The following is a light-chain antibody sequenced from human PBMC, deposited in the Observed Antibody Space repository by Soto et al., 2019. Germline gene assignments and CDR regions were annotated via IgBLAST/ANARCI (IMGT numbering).Light chain of an antibody. CDR1: QGIRHD. CDR3: LQNNSYPVT. Sequence: DIQMTQSPSSLSASVGDRVTITCRASQGIRHDLGWYQQKPGKAPKRLIYTASSLQSGVPPGFSGSGSGTKFTLTISSLQPEDFATYYCLQNNSYPVTFGQGTKVEIK. J-gene: IGKJ1*01. CDR2: TAS. V-gene: IGKV1-17*01.